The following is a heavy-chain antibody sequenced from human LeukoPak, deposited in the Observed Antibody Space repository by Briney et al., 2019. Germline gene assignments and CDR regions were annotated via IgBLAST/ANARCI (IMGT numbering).Heavy chain of an antibody. J-gene: IGHJ4*02. V-gene: IGHV3-48*04. Sequence: GGSLRLSCAASGFTFSSFGMNWVRQAPGGGLERLSYISYSSSTIYYADSVKGRFTISRDNAQKSLYLQMNSLRAEDTALYYCARRYCNSASCYFDYWGQGTLVTVPS. CDR2: ISYSSSTI. CDR3: ARRYCNSASCYFDY. CDR1: GFTFSSFG. D-gene: IGHD2-2*01.